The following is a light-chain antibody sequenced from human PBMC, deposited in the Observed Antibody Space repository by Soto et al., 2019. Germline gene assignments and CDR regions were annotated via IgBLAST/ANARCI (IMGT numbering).Light chain of an antibody. V-gene: IGLV2-8*01. J-gene: IGLJ3*02. CDR1: SSDVGAYNY. CDR3: SSFASSNTGV. CDR2: EVT. Sequence: QSALTQPPSSSGSPGQSVTISCTGTSSDVGAYNYVSWYQQHAGKAPKLVIYEVTKRSSGVPDRFSGSKSANTASLTVSGLQAEDEADYYCSSFASSNTGVFGGGTKLTVL.